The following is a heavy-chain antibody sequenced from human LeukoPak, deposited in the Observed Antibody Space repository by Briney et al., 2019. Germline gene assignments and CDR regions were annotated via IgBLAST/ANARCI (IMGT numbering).Heavy chain of an antibody. CDR2: INTNSGEP. D-gene: IGHD3-10*01. V-gene: IGHV7-4-1*02. Sequence: ASVKVSCKASGYIFTNYGMNWVRQAPGQGPEWVGWINTNSGEPMYAQGFTGRFVFSLDTSVSTAYLQISSLKAEDTAVYYCARDLAGGPSWGQGTLVTVSS. J-gene: IGHJ4*02. CDR3: ARDLAGGPS. CDR1: GYIFTNYG.